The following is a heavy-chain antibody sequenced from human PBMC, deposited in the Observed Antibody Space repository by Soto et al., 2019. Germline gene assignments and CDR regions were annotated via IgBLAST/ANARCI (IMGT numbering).Heavy chain of an antibody. V-gene: IGHV6-1*01. J-gene: IGHJ5*02. CDR2: TYYRSKWYS. D-gene: IGHD6-13*01. CDR3: ENNTSNCYPTP. Sequence: PSQTLSLTCAILGDSVSSNSAAWNWIRQSPSRGLEWLGRTYYRSKWYSDYGISVRGRISITPDTSKNLFSLQLNSVTPEDTAVYSCENNTSNCYPTPWRQRPLVPVST. CDR1: GDSVSSNSAA.